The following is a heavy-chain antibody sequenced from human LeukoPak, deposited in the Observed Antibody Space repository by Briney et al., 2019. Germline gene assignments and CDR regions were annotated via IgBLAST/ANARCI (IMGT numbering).Heavy chain of an antibody. D-gene: IGHD2-15*01. CDR2: IGGSDGRT. V-gene: IGHV3-23*01. J-gene: IGHJ4*02. CDR3: PDPPNAAF. CDR1: GFTFSKHA. Sequence: PGGSLRLSCAASGFTFSKHAMSWVRQAAGKGLEWVSCIGGSDGRTDYAESVEGRFTISRDKAKKSLYMQMNRLRAADTALYFCPDPPNAAFWGRRTLVTVSS.